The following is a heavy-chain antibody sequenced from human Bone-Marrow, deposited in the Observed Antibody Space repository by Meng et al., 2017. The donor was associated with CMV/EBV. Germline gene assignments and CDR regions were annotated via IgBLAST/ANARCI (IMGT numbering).Heavy chain of an antibody. V-gene: IGHV1-2*02. CDR3: ARQNVGSGYNWSNP. J-gene: IGHJ5*02. Sequence: ASVKVSCKASGYTFTDYYLHWVRQAPGQGLEWMGRINPNSDGTNYAQKFQGRVTLTRDTSISTAYMDLSGVTSDDTAMYYCARQNVGSGYNWSNPWGQGTLVTVSS. CDR2: INPNSDGT. D-gene: IGHD3-3*01. CDR1: GYTFTDYY.